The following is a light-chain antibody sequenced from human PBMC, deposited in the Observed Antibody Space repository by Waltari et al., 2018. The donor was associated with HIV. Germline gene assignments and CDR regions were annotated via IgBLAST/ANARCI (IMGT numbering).Light chain of an antibody. J-gene: IGLJ2*01. CDR3: QSYDSSLSGFLI. Sequence: QSVLTQPPSVSGAPGQRVTISCTGSSSNIGAGYDVHWYQQLPETAPKVLIYGNSNRPSGVPDRFSGSKSGISASLAITGLQAEDEADYYCQSYDSSLSGFLIFGGGTKLTVL. CDR2: GNS. V-gene: IGLV1-40*01. CDR1: SSNIGAGYD.